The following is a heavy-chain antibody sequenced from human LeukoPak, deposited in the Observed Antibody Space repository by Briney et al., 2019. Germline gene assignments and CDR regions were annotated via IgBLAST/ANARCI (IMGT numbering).Heavy chain of an antibody. Sequence: PGGSLRLSCAASGFTFSDSDIHWVRQASGKGLEWVGRITTKRSNYATAYTASVKGRFTISRHDSENTAYLHMNSLKTEDTALYYCTTYRSGHYWGQGTLVTVSS. CDR3: TTYRSGHY. D-gene: IGHD6-19*01. V-gene: IGHV3-73*01. CDR1: GFTFSDSD. CDR2: ITTKRSNYAT. J-gene: IGHJ4*02.